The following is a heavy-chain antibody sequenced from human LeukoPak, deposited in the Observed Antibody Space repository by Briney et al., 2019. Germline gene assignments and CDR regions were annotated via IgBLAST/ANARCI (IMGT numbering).Heavy chain of an antibody. CDR3: AKDSDIVVVPAAIEAFDI. V-gene: IGHV3-23*01. Sequence: GGSLRLSCAASGFTFSSYAMSWVRQAPGKGLEWVSAISGSGGSTYYADSVKGRFTISRDNSKNTLYLQMNSLRAEDTAVYYCAKDSDIVVVPAAIEAFDIWGQGTMVTVSS. J-gene: IGHJ3*02. D-gene: IGHD2-2*02. CDR1: GFTFSSYA. CDR2: ISGSGGST.